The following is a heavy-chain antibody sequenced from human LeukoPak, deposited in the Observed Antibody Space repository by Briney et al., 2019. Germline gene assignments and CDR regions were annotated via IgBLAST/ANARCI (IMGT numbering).Heavy chain of an antibody. CDR3: AKGPRSTSYYFDY. CDR1: GFTFDDYA. J-gene: IGHJ4*02. V-gene: IGHV3-9*01. D-gene: IGHD6-6*01. Sequence: SGRSRRLSCAASGFTFDDYAMHWVRQAPGKGLEWVSGISWNSGSIGYADSVKGRFTISRDNAKNSLYLQMNSLRAEDTALYYCAKGPRSTSYYFDYWGQGTLVTVSS. CDR2: ISWNSGSI.